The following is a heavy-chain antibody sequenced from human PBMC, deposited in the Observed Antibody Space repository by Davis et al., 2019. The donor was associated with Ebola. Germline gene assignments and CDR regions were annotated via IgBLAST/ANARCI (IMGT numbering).Heavy chain of an antibody. J-gene: IGHJ4*02. Sequence: MPGGSLRLSCAVYGGSFSGYYWSWIRQPPGKGLEWIGEINHSGSTNYNPSLKSRVTISVDTSKNQFSLKLSSVTAADTAVYYCARGSWYYDFDYWGQGTLVTVSS. V-gene: IGHV4-34*01. CDR2: INHSGST. CDR3: ARGSWYYDFDY. CDR1: GGSFSGYY. D-gene: IGHD6-13*01.